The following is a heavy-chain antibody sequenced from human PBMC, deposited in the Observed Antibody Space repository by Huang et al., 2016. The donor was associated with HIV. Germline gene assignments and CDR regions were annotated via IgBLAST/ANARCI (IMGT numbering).Heavy chain of an antibody. J-gene: IGHJ3*02. V-gene: IGHV4-34*01. Sequence: QVQLQQWGAGLLKPSETLSLTCAVYGGSFSGYYWSWIRQSPGKGLEWIGEINHSGSTNYNPSLKSRLIISVDTSKNQFSLKLSSGTAADTAVYYCARERMMSWLDDHDAFDIWGQGTMVTVSS. CDR1: GGSFSGYY. D-gene: IGHD1-1*01. CDR3: ARERMMSWLDDHDAFDI. CDR2: INHSGST.